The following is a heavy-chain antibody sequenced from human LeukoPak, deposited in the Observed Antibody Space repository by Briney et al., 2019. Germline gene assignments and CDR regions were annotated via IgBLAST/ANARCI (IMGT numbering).Heavy chain of an antibody. CDR2: INSDGSST. Sequence: GGSLRLSRAASGFTFSSYSMNWVRQAPGKGLVWVSRINSDGSSTSYADSVKGRFTISRDNSKNTLYLQMNSLRAVDTALYYCVKGYARIAGAGSYYFDYWGQGTLVTVSS. CDR1: GFTFSSYS. D-gene: IGHD6-13*01. V-gene: IGHV3-74*01. J-gene: IGHJ4*02. CDR3: VKGYARIAGAGSYYFDY.